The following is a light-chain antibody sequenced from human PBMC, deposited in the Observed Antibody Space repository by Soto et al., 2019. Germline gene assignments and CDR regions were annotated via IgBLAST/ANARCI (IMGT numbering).Light chain of an antibody. V-gene: IGLV3-1*01. CDR1: KLGNKF. J-gene: IGLJ2*01. CDR3: QAWDSSTGVA. CDR2: QDD. Sequence: SYELTQPPSVSVSPGQTASITCSGDKLGNKFAYWYQQKPGQSPLLVIYQDDKRPSGIPERFSGSNSGNTATLTISGTQAMDEADYYCQAWDSSTGVAFGGGTKLTV.